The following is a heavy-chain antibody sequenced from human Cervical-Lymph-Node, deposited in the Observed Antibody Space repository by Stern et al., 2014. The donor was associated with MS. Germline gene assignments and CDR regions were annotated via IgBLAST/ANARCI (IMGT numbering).Heavy chain of an antibody. CDR3: ARDRPDYDFWSGYSTHFDY. D-gene: IGHD3-3*01. J-gene: IGHJ4*02. Sequence: VQLVESGSELKKPGASVKVSCKASGYTFTSYAMNWVRQATGQGLEWMGWINTNTGNPTYAQGFTGRFVFSLDTSVSTAYLQISSLKAEDTAVYYCARDRPDYDFWSGYSTHFDYWGQGTLVTVSS. CDR1: GYTFTSYA. CDR2: INTNTGNP. V-gene: IGHV7-4-1*02.